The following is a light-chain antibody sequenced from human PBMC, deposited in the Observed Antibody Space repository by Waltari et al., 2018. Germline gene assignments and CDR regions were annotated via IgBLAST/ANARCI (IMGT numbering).Light chain of an antibody. CDR1: INDVGVEDY. J-gene: IGLJ3*02. Sequence: QSALTQPHSVSASRGPSVTIPCSGSINDVGVEDYVSWYQQLPAKAPNLILYDVVKRPSGVPSRFSGSKYGTTASLTISGLQTDDEATYYCCSYAGAYTFVFGGGTKLTVL. V-gene: IGLV2-11*01. CDR3: CSYAGAYTFV. CDR2: DVV.